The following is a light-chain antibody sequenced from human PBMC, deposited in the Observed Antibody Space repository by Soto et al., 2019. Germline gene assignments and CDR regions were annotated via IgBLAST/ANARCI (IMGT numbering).Light chain of an antibody. CDR2: RNN. V-gene: IGLV1-47*01. J-gene: IGLJ3*02. CDR1: TPNIGSNY. Sequence: QSGLTQPPSASGTPGQRVIISCSGKTPNIGSNYVYWYRHLPGMAPQLLIYRNNQRPSGVPDRFSGSKSRTSASLAISGLRSEDEADYYCASWDDSLSGRVFGGGTKVTVL. CDR3: ASWDDSLSGRV.